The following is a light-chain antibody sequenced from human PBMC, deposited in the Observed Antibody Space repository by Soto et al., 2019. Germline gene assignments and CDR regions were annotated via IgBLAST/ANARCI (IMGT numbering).Light chain of an antibody. J-gene: IGLJ2*01. CDR3: LLYYGGAVV. CDR1: TGAVTSGYY. V-gene: IGLV7-43*01. CDR2: ATS. Sequence: QAVVTQEPSLTVSPGGTVTLTCASNTGAVTSGYYANWFQQKPGQPPWALIYATSNKHSWTPARFSGSLLGGKAALTLSGVQPEDEAEYFCLLYYGGAVVFGGGTKLTVL.